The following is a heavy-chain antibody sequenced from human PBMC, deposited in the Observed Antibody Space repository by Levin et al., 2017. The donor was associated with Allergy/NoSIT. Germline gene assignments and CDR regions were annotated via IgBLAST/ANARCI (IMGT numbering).Heavy chain of an antibody. J-gene: IGHJ4*02. V-gene: IGHV3-33*01. CDR3: ARGLLPATIGDY. CDR1: GFTFSSYG. CDR2: IWYDGSNK. Sequence: GGSLRLSCAASGFTFSSYGMHWVRQAPGKGLEWVAVIWYDGSNKYYADSVKGRFTISRDNSKNTLYLQMNSLRADDTAVYYCARGLLPATIGDYWGQGTLVTVSS. D-gene: IGHD2-2*02.